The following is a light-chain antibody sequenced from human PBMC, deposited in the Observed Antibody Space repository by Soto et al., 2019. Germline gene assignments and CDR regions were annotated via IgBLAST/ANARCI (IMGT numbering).Light chain of an antibody. V-gene: IGLV2-14*01. J-gene: IGLJ1*01. CDR3: SSYTSSSTSLYV. CDR2: EVS. Sequence: QSALTQPASVSGSPGQSITISCTGTSSDVGGYNYVSWYQQHPGKAPKLLIYEVSNRPSGVSNRFSGSKSGNTASLTISGLQAEAEADYYCSSYTSSSTSLYVFGTGTKLTVL. CDR1: SSDVGGYNY.